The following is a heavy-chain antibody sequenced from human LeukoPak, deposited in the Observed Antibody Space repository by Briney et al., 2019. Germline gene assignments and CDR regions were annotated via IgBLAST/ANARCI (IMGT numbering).Heavy chain of an antibody. CDR1: GYSFSNYW. CDR3: ATEEIEVAGLQY. V-gene: IGHV3-74*01. J-gene: IGHJ4*02. CDR2: INREGSIT. Sequence: PGGSLRLSCAASGYSFSNYWMYWVGQAPGKRLVWISRINREGSITTYADSVKGRFTISRDNAKNTLYLQMISLRSEDAAVYYCATEEIEVAGLQYWRQGTLVTVSS. D-gene: IGHD6-19*01.